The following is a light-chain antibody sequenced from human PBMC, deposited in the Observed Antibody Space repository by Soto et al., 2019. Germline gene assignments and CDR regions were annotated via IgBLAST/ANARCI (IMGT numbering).Light chain of an antibody. V-gene: IGKV3-15*01. CDR3: EQYNNWPHA. Sequence: EIVMTQSPATLSVSPGERATLSCRASQSVSSNLAWYQQKPGQAPRLLIYGASTRATAIPARFSGSGSGTDFTLTISSLHSEDFAVYYCEQYNNWPHAFGGGTKVDIK. J-gene: IGKJ4*01. CDR2: GAS. CDR1: QSVSSN.